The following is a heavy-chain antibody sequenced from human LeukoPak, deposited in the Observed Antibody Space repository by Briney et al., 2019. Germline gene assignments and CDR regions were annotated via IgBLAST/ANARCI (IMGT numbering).Heavy chain of an antibody. CDR1: GGSISSGGYY. CDR2: IYYSGST. CDR3: ARADYADLQSDY. D-gene: IGHD4/OR15-4a*01. J-gene: IGHJ4*02. V-gene: IGHV4-31*03. Sequence: LQTLSLTCTVSGGSISSGGYYWSWIGQHPGKGLEWIGYIYYSGSTYYNPSLKSRVTISVDTSKNQFSLKLSSVTAADTAVYYCARADYADLQSDYWGQGTLVTVSS.